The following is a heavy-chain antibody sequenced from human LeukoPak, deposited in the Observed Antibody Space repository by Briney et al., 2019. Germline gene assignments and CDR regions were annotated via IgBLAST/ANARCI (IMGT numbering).Heavy chain of an antibody. Sequence: KSSETLSLTYTVSGGSISSSSYYWGWIRQPPGKGLEWIGSIYYSGSTYYNPSLKSRVTISVDTSKNQFSLKLSSVTAADTAVYYCARDEWELLTGAFDIWGQGTMVTVSS. D-gene: IGHD1-26*01. CDR2: IYYSGST. CDR1: GGSISSSSYY. CDR3: ARDEWELLTGAFDI. V-gene: IGHV4-39*07. J-gene: IGHJ3*02.